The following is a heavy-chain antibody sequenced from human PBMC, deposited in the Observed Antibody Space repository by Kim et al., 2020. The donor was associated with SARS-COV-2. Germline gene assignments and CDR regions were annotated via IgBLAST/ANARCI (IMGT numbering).Heavy chain of an antibody. CDR3: ARNEDY. J-gene: IGHJ4*02. CDR2: IDADNGNT. CDR1: GYTFTIYA. V-gene: IGHV1-3*01. Sequence: ASVKVSCKASGYTFTIYAFHWVRQAPGQRLEWMGWIDADNGNTKYSQKFQGRVTISRDTSSSTSYMELNNLRSEDTAVYYCARNEDYWGQGTLVTVSS.